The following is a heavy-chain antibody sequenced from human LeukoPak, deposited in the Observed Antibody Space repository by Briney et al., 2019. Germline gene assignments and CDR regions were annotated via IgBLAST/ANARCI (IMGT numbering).Heavy chain of an antibody. CDR2: IYCRGRT. CDR1: VGSLSSDVYY. Sequence: SETLSLTCIVSVGSLSSDVYYWSWTRHPPGRGLEWIGYIYCRGRTYYNPSLKSRVTISVDTSKNQFSLKLSSVTAADTAVYYCARGGNTAMVQWPQRSAFDIWGQGTMVTVSS. CDR3: ARGGNTAMVQWPQRSAFDI. D-gene: IGHD5-18*01. V-gene: IGHV4-30-4*01. J-gene: IGHJ3*02.